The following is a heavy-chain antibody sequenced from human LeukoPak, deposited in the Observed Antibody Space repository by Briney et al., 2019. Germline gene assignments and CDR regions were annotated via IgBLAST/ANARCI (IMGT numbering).Heavy chain of an antibody. J-gene: IGHJ4*02. V-gene: IGHV3-23*01. CDR2: ISSSAVSS. D-gene: IGHD1-1*01. Sequence: GGSLRLSCAASGLTFSNYAISWVRQAPGKGLEWVSSISSSAVSSYYADSVKGRFTISRDNSKNTLYLQMNSLTAEDTAVYYCAKDMGSRATNFDYWGQGTLVTVSS. CDR3: AKDMGSRATNFDY. CDR1: GLTFSNYA.